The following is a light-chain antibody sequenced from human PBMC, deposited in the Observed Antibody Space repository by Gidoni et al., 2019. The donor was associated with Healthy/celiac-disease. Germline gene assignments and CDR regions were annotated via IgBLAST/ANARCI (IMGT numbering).Light chain of an antibody. CDR3: QQSYSTPQYT. J-gene: IGKJ2*01. CDR2: AAS. V-gene: IGKV1-39*01. CDR1: QSISSY. Sequence: IQMTQSPSSLSASVGDRVTITCRASQSISSYLNWYQQKPGKAPKLLIYAASSLQSGVPSRFSGSGSGTDFTLTISSLQPEDFATYYCQQSYSTPQYTFXXXTKLEIK.